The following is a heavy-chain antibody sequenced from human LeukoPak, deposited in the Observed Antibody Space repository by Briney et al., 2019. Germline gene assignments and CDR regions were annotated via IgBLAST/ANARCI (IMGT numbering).Heavy chain of an antibody. CDR1: GFTFSRYA. CDR3: ASSGSYYFPFDY. D-gene: IGHD3-10*01. J-gene: IGHJ4*02. Sequence: GGSLRLSCTTSGFTFSRYAMTWVRQAPGKGLEGVSIISDSGGSPHYADSVKGRFTISRDNSKDTVYLQMNSLRAEDTAIYYCASSGSYYFPFDYWGQGILVTVSS. CDR2: ISDSGGSP. V-gene: IGHV3-23*01.